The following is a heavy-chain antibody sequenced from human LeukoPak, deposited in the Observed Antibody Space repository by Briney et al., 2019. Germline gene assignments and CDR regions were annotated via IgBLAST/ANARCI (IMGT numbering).Heavy chain of an antibody. CDR3: ARDVGFIVGATPGAFDI. Sequence: PGGSLRLSCAASGFTVSSNYMIWVRQALGKGLEWVSVIYSGGNTYYADSVKGRFTLSRDNTKTTLYLQMNSLRADDTAVYYCARDVGFIVGATPGAFDIWGQGTMVTVSS. CDR2: IYSGGNT. CDR1: GFTVSSNY. V-gene: IGHV3-66*01. J-gene: IGHJ3*02. D-gene: IGHD1-26*01.